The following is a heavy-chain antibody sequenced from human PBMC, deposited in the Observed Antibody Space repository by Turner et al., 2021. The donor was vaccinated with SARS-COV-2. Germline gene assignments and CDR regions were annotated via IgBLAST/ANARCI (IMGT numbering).Heavy chain of an antibody. J-gene: IGHJ6*02. CDR3: ARDLTIVGGTSLDYYYGMDV. CDR2: INPSGCST. CDR1: GYTFTSYY. V-gene: IGHV1-46*03. Sequence: QVQLVQSGAEVKKPGASVKVSCKASGYTFTSYYMPWVRQAPGQGLEWMGIINPSGCSTSYAQKYQGRVNMTRDTSTSTFHMEMSRLRSEDRAVYYCARDLTIVGGTSLDYYYGMDVWGQGTTVTVSS. D-gene: IGHD1-26*01.